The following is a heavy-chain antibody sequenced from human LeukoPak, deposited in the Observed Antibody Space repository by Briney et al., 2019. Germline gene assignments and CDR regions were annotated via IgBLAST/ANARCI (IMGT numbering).Heavy chain of an antibody. D-gene: IGHD3-10*01. CDR3: ARGRGLTLSYHYFDY. CDR1: GFTFSPWG. CDR2: IRGGSSTT. V-gene: IGHV3-48*02. Sequence: PGGSLRLSCAASGFTFSPWGMNWVRQAPGRGLEWVSYIRGGSSTTYYADSVKGRFTISRDSAKNSLYLHMNSLRDEDTAVYYCARGRGLTLSYHYFDYWGQGTLVTVSS. J-gene: IGHJ4*02.